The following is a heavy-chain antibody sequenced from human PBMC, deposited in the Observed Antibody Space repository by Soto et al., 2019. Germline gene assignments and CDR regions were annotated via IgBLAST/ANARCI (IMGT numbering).Heavy chain of an antibody. CDR3: ARDNSVLWFGEPYYFDY. V-gene: IGHV1-3*01. CDR2: INAGNGNT. Sequence: QVPLVQSGAEVKKPGASVKVSCKASGYTFTSYAMHWVRQAPGQRLEWMGWINAGNGNTKYSQKFQGRVTITRDTSASTAYMELSSLRSEDTAVYYCARDNSVLWFGEPYYFDYWGQGTLVTVSS. J-gene: IGHJ4*02. CDR1: GYTFTSYA. D-gene: IGHD3-10*01.